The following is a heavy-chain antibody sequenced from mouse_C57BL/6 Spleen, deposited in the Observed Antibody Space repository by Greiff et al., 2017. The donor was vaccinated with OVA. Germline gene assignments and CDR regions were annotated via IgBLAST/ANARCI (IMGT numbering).Heavy chain of an antibody. Sequence: EVKVVESGGDLVKPGGSLKLSCAASGFTFSSYGMSWVRQTPDKRLEWVATISSGGSYTYYPDSVKGRFTISRDTAKNTLYLQMSSLKSEDTAVYYCARQHDGYWYFDVWGTGTTVTVSS. CDR3: ARQHDGYWYFDV. J-gene: IGHJ1*03. V-gene: IGHV5-6*01. CDR2: ISSGGSYT. CDR1: GFTFSSYG. D-gene: IGHD2-3*01.